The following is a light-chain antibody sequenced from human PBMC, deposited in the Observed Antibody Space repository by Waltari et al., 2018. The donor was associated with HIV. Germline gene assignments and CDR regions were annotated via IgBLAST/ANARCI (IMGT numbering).Light chain of an antibody. J-gene: IGLJ3*02. V-gene: IGLV2-23*02. CDR2: EVT. CDR1: SSDVERYNL. CDR3: CSYAGSSTWV. Sequence: QSALTQPASVSGSPGQSITICCTGTSSDVERYNLVSWYQQPPGKASKLMIYEVTKLPAVYYNRFAGSESGHTASLTIYWLQAEDEAAYYCCSYAGSSTWVFGGWTKRTVL.